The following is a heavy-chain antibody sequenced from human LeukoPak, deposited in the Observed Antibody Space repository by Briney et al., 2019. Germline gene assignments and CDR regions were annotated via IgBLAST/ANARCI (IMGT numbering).Heavy chain of an antibody. CDR2: TFHTGKT. V-gene: IGHV4-34*12. CDR1: GGSSRGYY. J-gene: IGHJ4*02. CDR3: ARIFDS. Sequence: SETLSLTCAVYGGSSRGYYWNWLWIRQSPGKGLEWIGDTFHTGKTNYNPSLRSRATISLDTSKSQFSLRLTSMTAADTAVYYCARIFDSWGQGILVTVSS.